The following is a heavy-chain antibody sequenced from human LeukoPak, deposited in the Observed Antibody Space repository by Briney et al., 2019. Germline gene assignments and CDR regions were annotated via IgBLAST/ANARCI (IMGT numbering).Heavy chain of an antibody. V-gene: IGHV4-34*01. D-gene: IGHD2-2*01. CDR3: ARGRTPAGPGAFDT. Sequence: SETLSLTCAVYGGSFSGYYWSWIRQPPGKGLEWIGEINHSGSTNYNPSLKGRVTISVDTSKNQFSLKLSSVTAADTAVYYCARGRTPAGPGAFDTWGQGTMVTVSS. J-gene: IGHJ3*02. CDR1: GGSFSGYY. CDR2: INHSGST.